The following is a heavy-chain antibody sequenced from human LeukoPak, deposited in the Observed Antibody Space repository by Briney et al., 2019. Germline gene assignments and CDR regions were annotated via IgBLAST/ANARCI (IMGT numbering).Heavy chain of an antibody. CDR2: IYSDGST. V-gene: IGHV3-66*02. CDR3: ARDQRSESYYPWGWFDP. J-gene: IGHJ5*02. D-gene: IGHD1-26*01. CDR1: GFAVSTNY. Sequence: GGSLRLSCAASGFAVSTNYLSWVRQAPGKGLEWVSVIYSDGSTYYTDSVKGRFTISRDNSKNTLYLQMNSLRPEDTAVYYCARDQRSESYYPWGWFDPWGQGTLVTVSS.